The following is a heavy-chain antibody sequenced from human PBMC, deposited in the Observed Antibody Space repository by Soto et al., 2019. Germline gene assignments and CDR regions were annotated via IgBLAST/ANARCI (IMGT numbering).Heavy chain of an antibody. CDR1: GFSLSTSGVG. CDR3: AHRPSYGDYLGAFDI. J-gene: IGHJ3*02. CDR2: IYWDDDK. D-gene: IGHD4-17*01. V-gene: IGHV2-5*02. Sequence: QITLKESGPTLVKPTQTLTLTCTFSGFSLSTSGVGVGWIRQPPGKALEWLALIYWDDDKRYSPSLKSRLTIXXDXSXTQVVLTMTNMDPVDTATYYCAHRPSYGDYLGAFDIWGQGTMVTVSS.